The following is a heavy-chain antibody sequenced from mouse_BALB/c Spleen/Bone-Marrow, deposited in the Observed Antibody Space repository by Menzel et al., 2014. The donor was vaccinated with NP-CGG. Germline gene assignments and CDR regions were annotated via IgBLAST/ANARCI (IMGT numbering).Heavy chain of an antibody. CDR2: ISNGGGST. D-gene: IGHD2-3*01. CDR3: ARRGWYYAMDY. CDR1: GFTFSDYY. Sequence: EVQLVESGGGLVQPGGSLKLSCATSGFTFSDYYMYWVRQTPEKRLEWVAYISNGGGSTYYPDTVKGRFTISRDNAKNTLYLQMSRLKSGDTAMYYCARRGWYYAMDYWGQGTSVTVSS. V-gene: IGHV5-12*02. J-gene: IGHJ4*01.